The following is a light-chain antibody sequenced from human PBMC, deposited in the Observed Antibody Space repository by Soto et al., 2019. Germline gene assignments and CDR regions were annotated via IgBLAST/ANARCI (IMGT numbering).Light chain of an antibody. V-gene: IGKV1-5*03. J-gene: IGKJ1*01. CDR1: QSISSW. Sequence: DIQMTQSPSSLSASVGYRFTTTCRTSQSISSWLAWYQQKPGKAPKLLIYKASSLESGVPSRFSGSGSGTEFTLTISSLQPDDFATYYCQQYNSYWTFGQGTKVDIK. CDR3: QQYNSYWT. CDR2: KAS.